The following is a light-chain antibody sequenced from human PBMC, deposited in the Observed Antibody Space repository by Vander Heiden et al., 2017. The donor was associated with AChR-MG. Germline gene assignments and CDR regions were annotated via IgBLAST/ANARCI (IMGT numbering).Light chain of an antibody. CDR2: EGS. CDR1: SSDVGSYNL. Sequence: QSALTQPASVSGSPGQSITISCTGTSSDVGSYNLVSWYQQHPGKAPKVMIYEGSKRPSGVSNRFSGSKSGNTASLTIAGLQAEDEADYYCCSYAGSSTWVFGGGTKLTGL. J-gene: IGLJ3*02. V-gene: IGLV2-23*01. CDR3: CSYAGSSTWV.